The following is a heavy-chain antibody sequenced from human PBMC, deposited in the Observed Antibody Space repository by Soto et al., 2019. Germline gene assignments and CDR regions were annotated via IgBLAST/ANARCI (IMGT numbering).Heavy chain of an antibody. Sequence: ASVKVSFMASGVTFSSYAISCVRQAPGQGLEWMGGIIPIFGTANYAQKFQGRVTITADESTSTAYMELSSLRSEDTAVYYCARDRYSSSWYGGDYYYGMDVWGQGTTVTVSS. CDR1: GVTFSSYA. V-gene: IGHV1-69*13. D-gene: IGHD6-13*01. CDR2: IIPIFGTA. J-gene: IGHJ6*02. CDR3: ARDRYSSSWYGGDYYYGMDV.